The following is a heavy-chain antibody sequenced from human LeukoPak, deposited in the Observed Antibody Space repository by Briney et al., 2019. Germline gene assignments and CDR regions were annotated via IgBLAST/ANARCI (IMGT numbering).Heavy chain of an antibody. J-gene: IGHJ5*02. CDR1: GGSISSYY. Sequence: PSETLSLTCTVSGGSISSYYWSWIRQPPGKGLEWIGYIYYSGSTNYNPSIKSRVTISVNTSKNQFYLKLSSVTAADTAVYYCARGGIVAPNWFDPWGQGTLVTVSS. CDR2: IYYSGST. CDR3: ARGGIVAPNWFDP. V-gene: IGHV4-59*01. D-gene: IGHD1-26*01.